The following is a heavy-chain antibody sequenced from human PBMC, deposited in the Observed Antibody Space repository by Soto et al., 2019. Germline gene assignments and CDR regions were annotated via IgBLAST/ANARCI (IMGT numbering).Heavy chain of an antibody. CDR3: AKGTTISGFDI. CDR2: ISDGGGST. CDR1: GFTFSNYA. D-gene: IGHD3-3*01. J-gene: IGHJ3*02. V-gene: IGHV3-23*01. Sequence: EVQLLESGGGWVQPGGSLRLSCAASGFTFSNYAMSWVRRAPGKGLEWVSAISDGGGSTYYADSAKGRFTISRDNSKNTLYLQMNSLRAEDTAVFYCAKGTTISGFDIWGQGTMVTVSS.